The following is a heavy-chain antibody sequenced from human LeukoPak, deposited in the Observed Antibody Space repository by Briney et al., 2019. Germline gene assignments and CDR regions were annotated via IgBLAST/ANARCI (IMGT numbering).Heavy chain of an antibody. CDR1: AVSINSHY. Sequence: SETLSLTCTVSAVSINSHYWSWIRQPPGKGLEWIGNVFSSGSTNYNPSLRSRVSLSIDTTKNQFYLRLTSVTAADTAFYYCAKAKRNSDYLFDYWGQGTLVAVSS. J-gene: IGHJ4*02. CDR2: VFSSGST. D-gene: IGHD5-12*01. CDR3: AKAKRNSDYLFDY. V-gene: IGHV4-59*11.